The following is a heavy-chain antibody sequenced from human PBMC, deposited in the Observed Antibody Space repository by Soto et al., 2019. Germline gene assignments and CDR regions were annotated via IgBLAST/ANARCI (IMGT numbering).Heavy chain of an antibody. D-gene: IGHD6-13*01. J-gene: IGHJ4*02. CDR3: ARVVAAAGWEDY. CDR2: INHSGST. CDR1: GGSVSGYY. V-gene: IGHV4-34*01. Sequence: SETLSLTCAFYGGSVSGYYWSWICQPPGKGLEWIGEINHSGSTNYNPSLKSRVTISVDTSKNQFSLKLSSVTAADTAVYYCARVVAAAGWEDYWGQGTLVTVSS.